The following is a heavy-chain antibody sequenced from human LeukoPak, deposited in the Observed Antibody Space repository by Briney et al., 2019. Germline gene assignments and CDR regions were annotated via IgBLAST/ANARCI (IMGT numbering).Heavy chain of an antibody. CDR1: GFALRNFA. D-gene: IGHD1-26*01. V-gene: IGHV3-23*01. Sequence: PGGSLRLSCAASGFALRNFAMSWVRQAPGKGLEWVSGLSHGGTRTFYAASVKGRFTISRDDSNSTLFLQMDNLRVEDTATYYCAKDIELFMSWGQGTLVIVSS. CDR2: LSHGGTRT. J-gene: IGHJ5*02. CDR3: AKDIELFMS.